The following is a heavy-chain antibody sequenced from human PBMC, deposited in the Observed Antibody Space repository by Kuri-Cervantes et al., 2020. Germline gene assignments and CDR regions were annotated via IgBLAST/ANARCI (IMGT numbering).Heavy chain of an antibody. J-gene: IGHJ6*02. CDR2: IKSDGSST. D-gene: IGHD2-2*01. Sequence: GGSLRLSCAASGFTFSSYSMNWVRQAPGKGLVWVSHIKSDGSSTRYADSAKGRFTISRDNAKNTLYLQINSLRAEDTAVYYCARDQSSTGRGGMDVWGQGTTVTVSS. V-gene: IGHV3-74*01. CDR3: ARDQSSTGRGGMDV. CDR1: GFTFSSYS.